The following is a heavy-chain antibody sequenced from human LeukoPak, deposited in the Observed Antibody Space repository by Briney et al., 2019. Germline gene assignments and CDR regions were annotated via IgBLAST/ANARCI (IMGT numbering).Heavy chain of an antibody. CDR1: GFSLSTSGVG. J-gene: IGHJ3*02. V-gene: IGHV2-5*02. Sequence: SGPTLVNPTPALTLTCTFSGFSLSTSGVGVGWIRQPPVKALEWLALIYWDDDKRYSPSLKSRLTITKDTSKNQVVLTMTNMDPVDTATYYCAHRGGCSGGSCYGDAFDIWGQGTMVTVSS. CDR2: IYWDDDK. CDR3: AHRGGCSGGSCYGDAFDI. D-gene: IGHD2-15*01.